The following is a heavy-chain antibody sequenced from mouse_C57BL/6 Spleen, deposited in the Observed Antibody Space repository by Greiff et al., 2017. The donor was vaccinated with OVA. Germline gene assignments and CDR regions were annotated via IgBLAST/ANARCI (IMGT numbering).Heavy chain of an antibody. CDR3: ARGGDYGSSGYAMDY. D-gene: IGHD1-1*01. CDR2: INPNNGGT. Sequence: VQLQQSGPELVKPGASVKIPCKASGYTLTDYNMDWVKQSHGKSLEWIGDINPNNGGTIYNQKCKGKATLTVDKSSSTAYMEIRSLTSEDTAVDYCARGGDYGSSGYAMDYGGQGTSVTVSS. V-gene: IGHV1-18*01. J-gene: IGHJ4*01. CDR1: GYTLTDYN.